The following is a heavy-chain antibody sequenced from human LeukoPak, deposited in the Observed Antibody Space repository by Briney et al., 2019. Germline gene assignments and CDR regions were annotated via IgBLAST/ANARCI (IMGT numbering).Heavy chain of an antibody. CDR1: GYTFTSYG. CDR3: ARARSGHYYDSSGYIMDY. V-gene: IGHV1-18*01. CDR2: ISAYNGNT. Sequence: ASVKASCKASGYTFTSYGISWVRQAPGQGLEWMGWISAYNGNTNYAQKLQGRVTMTTDTSTSTAYMELRSLRSDDTAVYYCARARSGHYYDSSGYIMDYWGQGTLVTVSS. J-gene: IGHJ4*02. D-gene: IGHD3-22*01.